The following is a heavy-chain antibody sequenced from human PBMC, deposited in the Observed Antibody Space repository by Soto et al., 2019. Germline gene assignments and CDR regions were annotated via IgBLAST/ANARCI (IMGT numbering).Heavy chain of an antibody. D-gene: IGHD4-4*01. CDR2: INPNSGGT. J-gene: IGHJ4*02. Sequence: QVQLVQSGAEVKKPGASVKVSCKASGYTFTGYYMHWVRQAPGQGLEWMGWINPNSGGTNHAQKFQGWVTMTRDTSISTAYMELSRLRSDDTAVYYCARAHMTTVTTDFDYWGQGTLVTVSS. V-gene: IGHV1-2*04. CDR1: GYTFTGYY. CDR3: ARAHMTTVTTDFDY.